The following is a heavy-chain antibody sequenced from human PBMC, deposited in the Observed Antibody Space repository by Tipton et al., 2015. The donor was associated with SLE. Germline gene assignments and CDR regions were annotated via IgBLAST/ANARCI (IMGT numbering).Heavy chain of an antibody. Sequence: TLSLTCTVSGGSIISGDSITSYYWSWVRQPPGKGLEWIGYINYSGNTNYNPSLKSRVTISVDTSKNQFSLKLSSVTASDTAVYFCARERRHDQDSVTGLYQYDLVVGDQGP. CDR1: GGSIISGDSITSYY. D-gene: IGHD3-9*01. J-gene: IGHJ6*02. CDR2: INYSGNT. CDR3: ARERRHDQDSVTGLYQYDLVV. V-gene: IGHV4-61*01.